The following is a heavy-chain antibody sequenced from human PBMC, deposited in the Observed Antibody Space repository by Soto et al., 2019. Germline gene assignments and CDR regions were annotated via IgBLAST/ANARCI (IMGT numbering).Heavy chain of an antibody. V-gene: IGHV1-69*06. Sequence: SVKVSCKASGGTFSSYAISWVRQAPGQGLEWMGGIIPIFGTANYAQKFQGRVTITADKSTSTAYMELSSLRSEDTAVYYCASHSNYDDYYYGMDVWGQGTTVTVSS. CDR2: IIPIFGTA. CDR3: ASHSNYDDYYYGMDV. CDR1: GGTFSSYA. J-gene: IGHJ6*02. D-gene: IGHD4-4*01.